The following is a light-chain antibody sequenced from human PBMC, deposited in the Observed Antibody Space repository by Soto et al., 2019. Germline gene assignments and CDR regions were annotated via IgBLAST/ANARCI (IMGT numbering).Light chain of an antibody. CDR1: QTVDSAF. CDR2: AAS. V-gene: IGKV3-20*01. J-gene: IGKJ2*01. CDR3: QHYRDSVYT. Sequence: EIVLTQSPAVLSLSPGQRATLSCRASQTVDSAFVNWFQHRPGQDTRLIIYAASTRATGMPYRFSASGFGTEFTLTINRLEPEDFSVYSCQHYRDSVYTFGPGTKLEVK.